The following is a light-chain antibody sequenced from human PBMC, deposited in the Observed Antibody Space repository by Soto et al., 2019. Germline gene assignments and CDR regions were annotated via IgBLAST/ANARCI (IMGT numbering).Light chain of an antibody. CDR1: QDIKSG. CDR2: DAS. CDR3: QQFKSFPPIT. Sequence: AIQLTQSPSSLSASVGDKVIITCRAGQDIKSGLAWYQQKPGKPPKLLIYDASTLQSGVPSRFSGSGSGTDYTLTVISLQPEDFAAYYCQQFKSFPPITFGQGTRLEI. J-gene: IGKJ5*01. V-gene: IGKV1-13*02.